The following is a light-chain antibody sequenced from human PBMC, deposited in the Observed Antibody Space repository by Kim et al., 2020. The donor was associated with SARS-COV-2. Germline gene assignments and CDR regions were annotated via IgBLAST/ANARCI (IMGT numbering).Light chain of an antibody. CDR1: SGSIGSEY. Sequence: GKKVNISCTRRSGSIGSEYVPWDQKRPGSPPIPVIYDDNRRPSGVPDRVSGSIDRYPNSASLNISGLKNEDEADYYSQAYDSNHWVFGGGTQMTVL. CDR3: QAYDSNHWV. J-gene: IGLJ3*02. V-gene: IGLV6-57*01. CDR2: DDN.